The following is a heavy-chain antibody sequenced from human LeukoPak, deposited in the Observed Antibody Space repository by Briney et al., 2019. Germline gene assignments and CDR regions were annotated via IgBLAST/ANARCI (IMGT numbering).Heavy chain of an antibody. CDR2: ISWSTATI. CDR3: AKGGSNGWYADH. Sequence: PGMSLRLSCVGSGFKFDDYSMHWVRQVPGKGLEWVSGISWSTATIAYADSAKGRFTISRDNAKNSLYLQMNSLRPEDMALYYCAKGGSNGWYADHWGQGTLVTVSS. CDR1: GFKFDDYS. D-gene: IGHD6-19*01. J-gene: IGHJ5*02. V-gene: IGHV3-9*03.